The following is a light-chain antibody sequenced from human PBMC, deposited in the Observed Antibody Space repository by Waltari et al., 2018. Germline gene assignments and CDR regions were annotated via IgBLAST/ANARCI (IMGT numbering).Light chain of an antibody. CDR1: TSDVGDYKY. CDR3: SSYSSTSTLVL. V-gene: IGLV2-14*01. Sequence: QSALTQPGSVSGSPGQSITISCPGPTSDVGDYKYVSWYQHQPGKAPKLIIYEVRNRPSGVSNRFSGSKSGNTASLTISGLQAEDEADYYCSSYSSTSTLVLFGGGTKLTVL. J-gene: IGLJ2*01. CDR2: EVR.